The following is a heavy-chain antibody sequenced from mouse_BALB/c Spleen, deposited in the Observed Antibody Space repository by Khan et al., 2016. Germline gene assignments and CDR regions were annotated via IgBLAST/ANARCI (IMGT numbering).Heavy chain of an antibody. D-gene: IGHD2-4*01. CDR1: GFPFSDYY. Sequence: EVELVESGGGLVKPGGSLKLSCAASGFPFSDYYMYWVRQTPEKRLEWVATISDGGSYTYYPDSVKGRFTISRDNAKNNLYLQMSSPKSEDTAMXYCAREGLRRGFAYWGQGTLVTVSA. CDR2: ISDGGSYT. V-gene: IGHV5-4*02. J-gene: IGHJ3*01. CDR3: AREGLRRGFAY.